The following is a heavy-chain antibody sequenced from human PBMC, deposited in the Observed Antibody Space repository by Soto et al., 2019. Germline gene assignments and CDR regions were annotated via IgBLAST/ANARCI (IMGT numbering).Heavy chain of an antibody. CDR1: GYSFTSYW. J-gene: IGHJ4*02. CDR2: IYPDDSDT. V-gene: IGHV5-51*01. D-gene: IGHD3-3*01. CDR3: ARQPDFWTMFYFDY. Sequence: GESLKISCKGSGYSFTSYWIGWVRQMPGKGLEWMGIIYPDDSDTRYSPSFQGQVTISADKSISTAYLQWSSLRASDTAMYYYARQPDFWTMFYFDYWGQGTLVTVSS.